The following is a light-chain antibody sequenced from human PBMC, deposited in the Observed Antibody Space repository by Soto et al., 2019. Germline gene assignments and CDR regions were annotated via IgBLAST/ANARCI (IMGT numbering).Light chain of an antibody. CDR2: KAS. CDR1: QTISSW. CDR3: QNYNSAPLT. Sequence: DIQMTQSPSTLSGSVGDRVTITCRASQTISSWLAWYQQKPGKAPKLLIYKASTLKSGVPSRFSGSGSGTDFTLTISRLQPGDVATYYCQNYNSAPLTFGGGTKVDIK. V-gene: IGKV1-5*03. J-gene: IGKJ4*01.